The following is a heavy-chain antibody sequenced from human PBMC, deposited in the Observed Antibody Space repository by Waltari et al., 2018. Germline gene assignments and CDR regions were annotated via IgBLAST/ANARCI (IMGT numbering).Heavy chain of an antibody. J-gene: IGHJ5*02. CDR2: MDYSGRT. V-gene: IGHV4-39*07. Sequence: QLQLQASGPGLVKPPETLSLTCTVSGGSISSSSYYWCWIRQPPEKGLEWVASMDYSGRTYYNPSLKSRVTISVDTSKNQFSLEVRSVTAADTAVYYCARGFGSATTSRFDPWGQGIVVTVSS. D-gene: IGHD5-12*01. CDR1: GGSISSSSYY. CDR3: ARGFGSATTSRFDP.